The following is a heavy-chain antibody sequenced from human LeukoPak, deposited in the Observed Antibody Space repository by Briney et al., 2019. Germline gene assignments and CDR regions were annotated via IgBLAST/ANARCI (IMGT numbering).Heavy chain of an antibody. CDR2: ISSSSSYI. D-gene: IGHD3-22*01. Sequence: GGSPRLSCAASGFTFSSYSMNWVRQAPGKGLEWVSSISSSSSYIYYADSVKGRFTISRDNAKNSLYLQMNSLRAEDTAVYYCARDGGYYYDSSGYYYRYWGQGTLVTVSS. CDR1: GFTFSSYS. CDR3: ARDGGYYYDSSGYYYRY. V-gene: IGHV3-21*01. J-gene: IGHJ4*02.